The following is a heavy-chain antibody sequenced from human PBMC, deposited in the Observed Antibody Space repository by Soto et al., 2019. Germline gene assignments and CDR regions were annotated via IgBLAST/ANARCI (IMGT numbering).Heavy chain of an antibody. CDR2: INPSGGST. CDR3: ARGLAAGDY. V-gene: IGHV1-46*01. CDR1: GYTFTNYY. J-gene: IGHJ4*02. D-gene: IGHD6-13*01. Sequence: QVQLVQSGAEVKNPGASVKVSCKASGYTFTNYYIHWVRQAPGQGLEWMARINPSGGSTNYAQKFQGRVTLARDTFTSTVYMELSSLRSEDTAIYYCARGLAAGDYWGQGTLVTVSS.